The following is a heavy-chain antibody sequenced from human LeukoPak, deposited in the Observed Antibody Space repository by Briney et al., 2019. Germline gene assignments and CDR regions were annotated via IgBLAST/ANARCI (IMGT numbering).Heavy chain of an antibody. D-gene: IGHD2-15*01. CDR1: GYTFTSYD. J-gene: IGHJ4*02. Sequence: ASVKVSCKASGYTFTSYDINWVRQATGQGLEWMGWMNPNSGNAGYAQKFQGRVTMTRNTSISTAYMELSSLRSEDTAAYYCARLPRVVAPDDYWGQGTLVTVSS. V-gene: IGHV1-8*01. CDR3: ARLPRVVAPDDY. CDR2: MNPNSGNA.